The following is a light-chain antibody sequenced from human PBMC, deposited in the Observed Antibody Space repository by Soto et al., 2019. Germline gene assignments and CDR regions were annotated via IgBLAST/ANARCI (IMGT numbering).Light chain of an antibody. CDR1: RSVSSSY. CDR2: GSS. Sequence: EMVMTQSPGTLSLSPGERATLSCRASRSVSSSYLAWYQQKPGQAPRLLIYGSSSRATGITDRLSGSGYGTDFTLTIRRLEPEDFAVYYCQQYGSSPRTFGQGTKVDNK. J-gene: IGKJ1*01. V-gene: IGKV3-20*01. CDR3: QQYGSSPRT.